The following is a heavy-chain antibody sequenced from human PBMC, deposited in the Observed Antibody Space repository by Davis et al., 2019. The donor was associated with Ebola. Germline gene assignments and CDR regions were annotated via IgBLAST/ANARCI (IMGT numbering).Heavy chain of an antibody. CDR1: GYTFTSYY. CDR3: ARDSTPLGGYPHYYYYYMDV. J-gene: IGHJ6*03. Sequence: ASVKVSCKASGYTFTSYYMHWVRQAPGQGLEWMGIINPSGGTTSYTQKFQGRVTMTRDTSTSTVYMELSSLRSEDTAVYYCARDSTPLGGYPHYYYYYMDVWGKGTTVTVSS. V-gene: IGHV1-46*01. D-gene: IGHD5-12*01. CDR2: INPSGGTT.